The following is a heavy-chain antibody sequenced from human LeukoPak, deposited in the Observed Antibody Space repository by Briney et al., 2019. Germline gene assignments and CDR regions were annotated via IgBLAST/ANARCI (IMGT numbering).Heavy chain of an antibody. J-gene: IGHJ6*03. CDR3: AKDRYYDFWSGYLHYYYYYYMDV. D-gene: IGHD3-3*01. CDR1: GFTFSSYA. V-gene: IGHV3-23*01. CDR2: ISGSGGST. Sequence: GGSLRLSCAASGFTFSSYAMSWVRQAPGQGLEWVSAISGSGGSTYYADSVKGRFTISRDNSKITLYLQLNSLRAEDTAVYYCAKDRYYDFWSGYLHYYYYYYMDVWGKGTTVTVSS.